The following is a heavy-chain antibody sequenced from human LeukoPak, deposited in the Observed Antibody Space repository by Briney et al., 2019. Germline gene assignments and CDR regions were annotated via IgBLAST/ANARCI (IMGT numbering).Heavy chain of an antibody. Sequence: SETLSLTCTVSGGSISSSSYYWGWLRQPPGTGLEWIGSIYYSGSTYYNPSLKSRVTISVDTSKNQFSLKLSSVTAADTAVYYCARYYYDILTGYSHFDYWGQGTLVTVSS. CDR2: IYYSGST. CDR3: ARYYYDILTGYSHFDY. CDR1: GGSISSSSYY. V-gene: IGHV4-39*01. J-gene: IGHJ4*02. D-gene: IGHD3-9*01.